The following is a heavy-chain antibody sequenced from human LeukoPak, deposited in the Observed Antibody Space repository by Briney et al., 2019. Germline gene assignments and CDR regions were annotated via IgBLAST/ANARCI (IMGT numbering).Heavy chain of an antibody. Sequence: GESLKISCKGSGYSFTSYWIGWVRQMPGKGLEWRGIIYSGDSDTRYSPSFQGQVTISSDESISTAYLPWSSLKASDTAIYYCARRAYCSGVSRYGGALDIWGQGTKVTVSS. CDR3: ARRAYCSGVSRYGGALDI. CDR1: GYSFTSYW. CDR2: IYSGDSDT. V-gene: IGHV5-51*01. D-gene: IGHD2-15*01. J-gene: IGHJ3*02.